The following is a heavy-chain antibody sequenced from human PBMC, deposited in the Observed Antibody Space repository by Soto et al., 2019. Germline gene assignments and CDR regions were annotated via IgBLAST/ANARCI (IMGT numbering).Heavy chain of an antibody. Sequence: SETLSLTCTVYGGSVSSGSYYWSWIRQPPGKGLEWIGYIYYSGSTNYNPSLKSRVTISVDTSKNQFSLKLSSVTAADTAVYYCARESIAAADFDYWGQGTLFTVSS. J-gene: IGHJ4*02. CDR1: GGSVSSGSYY. CDR3: ARESIAAADFDY. CDR2: IYYSGST. D-gene: IGHD6-13*01. V-gene: IGHV4-61*01.